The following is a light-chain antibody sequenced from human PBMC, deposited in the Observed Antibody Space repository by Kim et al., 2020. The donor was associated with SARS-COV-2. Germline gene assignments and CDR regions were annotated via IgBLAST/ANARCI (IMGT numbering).Light chain of an antibody. CDR2: SNN. Sequence: QSVLTQPPSASGTPGQRVTISCSGSSSNIGSNTVNWYQQLPGTAPKLLIYSNNQRHSGVHDRFSGSKSGTSASLAISGLQSEDEADYYCAAWDDSLNGVVFGGGTQLTVL. CDR3: AAWDDSLNGVV. CDR1: SSNIGSNT. V-gene: IGLV1-44*01. J-gene: IGLJ2*01.